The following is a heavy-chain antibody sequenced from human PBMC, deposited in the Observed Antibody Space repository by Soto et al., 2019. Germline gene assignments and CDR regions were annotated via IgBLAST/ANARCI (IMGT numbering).Heavy chain of an antibody. CDR1: GYSFTSYW. Sequence: PGESLKISCKGSGYSFTSYWIGWVRQMPGKGLEWMGIIYPGDSDTRYSPSFQGQVTISADKSISTAYLQWSSLKASDTAMYYCASLDYDILTGDYYYYGMDVWGQGTTVTVSS. J-gene: IGHJ6*02. V-gene: IGHV5-51*01. CDR2: IYPGDSDT. D-gene: IGHD3-9*01. CDR3: ASLDYDILTGDYYYYGMDV.